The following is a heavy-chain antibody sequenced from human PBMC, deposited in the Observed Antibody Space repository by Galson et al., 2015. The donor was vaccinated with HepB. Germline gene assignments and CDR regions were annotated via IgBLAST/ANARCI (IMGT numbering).Heavy chain of an antibody. V-gene: IGHV5-10-1*01. CDR3: ALSYDFWSGYSDYYYYYMDV. CDR2: IDPSDSYT. D-gene: IGHD3-3*01. J-gene: IGHJ6*03. CDR1: GYSFTSYW. Sequence: QSGAEVKKPGESLRISCKGSGYSFTSYWISWVRQMPGKGLEWMGRIDPSDSYTNYSPSFQGHVTISADKSISTAYLQWSSLKASDTAMYYCALSYDFWSGYSDYYYYYMDVWGKGTTVTVSS.